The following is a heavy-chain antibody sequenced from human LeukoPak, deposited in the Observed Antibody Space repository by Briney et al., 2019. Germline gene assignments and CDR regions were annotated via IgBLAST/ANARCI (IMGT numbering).Heavy chain of an antibody. CDR3: ASESRRDGYNPLDY. Sequence: SETLSLTCAVYGGSFSGYYWSWIRQPPGKGLEWIGEINHSGSTNYNPSLKSRVTISVDTSKNQFSLKLSSVTAADTAVYYCASESRRDGYNPLDYWGQGTLVTVSS. J-gene: IGHJ4*02. CDR2: INHSGST. CDR1: GGSFSGYY. V-gene: IGHV4-34*01. D-gene: IGHD5-24*01.